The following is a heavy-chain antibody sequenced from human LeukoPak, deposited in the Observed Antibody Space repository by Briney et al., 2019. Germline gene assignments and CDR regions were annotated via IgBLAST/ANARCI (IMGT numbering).Heavy chain of an antibody. CDR1: GGSISSYY. CDR3: ARVAQKLERITVAGTSEWRANWYFDL. Sequence: SETLSLTCTVSGGSISSYYWSWIRQPPGRGLGWIGYIYYSGSTNYNPSLKSRVTISVDTSKNQFSLKLSSVTAADTAVYYCARVAQKLERITVAGTSEWRANWYFDLWGRGTLVTVSS. J-gene: IGHJ2*01. CDR2: IYYSGST. D-gene: IGHD6-19*01. V-gene: IGHV4-59*12.